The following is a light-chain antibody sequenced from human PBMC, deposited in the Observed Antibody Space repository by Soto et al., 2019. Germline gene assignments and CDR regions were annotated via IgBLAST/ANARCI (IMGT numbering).Light chain of an antibody. J-gene: IGLJ1*01. CDR3: CSYVGSSTSYV. CDR2: EVN. Sequence: QSVLTQPASVSGSPVRSITISCTGTSGDVGNYNLVSWYQQHPGKAPKLMIYEVNKWPSGVSNRFSGSKSGNTASLTISGLQAEDEADYYCCSYVGSSTSYVFGTGTKVTVL. V-gene: IGLV2-23*02. CDR1: SGDVGNYNL.